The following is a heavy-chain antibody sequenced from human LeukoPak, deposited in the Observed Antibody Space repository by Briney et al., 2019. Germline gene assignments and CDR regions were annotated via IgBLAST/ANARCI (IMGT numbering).Heavy chain of an antibody. J-gene: IGHJ4*02. CDR2: IYYSGST. CDR1: GGSISSYY. CDR3: ARVFSYDSSGPHFDY. Sequence: SETLSLTCTVSGGSISSYYWSWIRQPPGKGLEWIGYIYYSGSTNYNPSLKSRVTISVDTSKNQFSLKLSSVTAADTAVYYCARVFSYDSSGPHFDYWGQGTLVTVSS. D-gene: IGHD3-22*01. V-gene: IGHV4-59*01.